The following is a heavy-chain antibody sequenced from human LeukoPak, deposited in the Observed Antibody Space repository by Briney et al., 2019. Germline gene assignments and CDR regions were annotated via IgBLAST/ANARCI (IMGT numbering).Heavy chain of an antibody. CDR2: IRYDGSNK. CDR1: GFTFSTYW. J-gene: IGHJ6*03. CDR3: AKDRYGGNSDYYYYMDV. Sequence: GGSLRLSCAASGFTFSTYWMSWVRQAPGKGLEWVAFIRYDGSNKYYADSVKGRFTISRDNSKNTLYLQMNSLRAEDTAVYYCAKDRYGGNSDYYYYMDVWGKGTTVTVSS. V-gene: IGHV3-30*02. D-gene: IGHD4-23*01.